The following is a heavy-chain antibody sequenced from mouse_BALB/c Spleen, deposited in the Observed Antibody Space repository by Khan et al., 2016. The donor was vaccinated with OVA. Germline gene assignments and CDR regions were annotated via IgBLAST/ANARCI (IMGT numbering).Heavy chain of an antibody. CDR2: IYPGNNDT. D-gene: IGHD2-12*01. V-gene: IGHV1-5*01. CDR1: GYIFTDYL. Sequence: VQLQQSGTVLARPGTSVRMSCKASGYIFTDYLMHWVKQRPGQGLEWIGSIYPGNNDTNYNQKFKDKAKLTSVPSASTAYMDFSSLTNEDPAVFYCTRAGYEAFAFWGQGTLVTVSA. CDR3: TRAGYEAFAF. J-gene: IGHJ3*01.